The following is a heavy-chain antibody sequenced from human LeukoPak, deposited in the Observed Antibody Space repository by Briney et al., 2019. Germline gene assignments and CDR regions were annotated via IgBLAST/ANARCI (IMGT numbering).Heavy chain of an antibody. CDR3: ARGRGNCSGGSCYGSAFDI. CDR1: GGSFSGYY. V-gene: IGHV4-34*01. CDR2: INHSGST. D-gene: IGHD2-15*01. Sequence: SETLSLTRAVYGGSFSGYYWSWIRQPPGKGLEWIGEINHSGSTNYNPSLKSRVTISVDTSKNQFSLKLSSVTAADTAVYYCARGRGNCSGGSCYGSAFDIWGQGTMVTVSS. J-gene: IGHJ3*02.